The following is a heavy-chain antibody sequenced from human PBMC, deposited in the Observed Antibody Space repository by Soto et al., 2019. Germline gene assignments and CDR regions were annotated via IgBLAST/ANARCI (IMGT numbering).Heavy chain of an antibody. CDR3: ARAHIVVVTDPLDYYYGMDV. D-gene: IGHD2-2*01. CDR2: ISAYNGNT. CDR1: GYTFTSYG. Sequence: ASVKVSCKASGYTFTSYGISWVRQAPGQGLEWIGWISAYNGNTNYAQKLQGRVTMTTDTSTSTAYMELRSLRSDDTAVYYCARAHIVVVTDPLDYYYGMDVWGQGTTVTVSS. V-gene: IGHV1-18*01. J-gene: IGHJ6*02.